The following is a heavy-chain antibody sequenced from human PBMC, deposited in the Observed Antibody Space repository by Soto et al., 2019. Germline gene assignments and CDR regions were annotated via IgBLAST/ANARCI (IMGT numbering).Heavy chain of an antibody. Sequence: PSHTLSLTCAISGDSVSSNSAAWNWIRQSPSRGLEWLGRTYYRSKWYNDYAVSVKSRITINPDTSKNQFSLQLNSVTPEDTAVYYCARDLSDIVVVPAALNWFDPWGQGTLVTVSS. CDR1: GDSVSSNSAA. V-gene: IGHV6-1*01. J-gene: IGHJ5*02. CDR3: ARDLSDIVVVPAALNWFDP. CDR2: TYYRSKWYN. D-gene: IGHD2-2*01.